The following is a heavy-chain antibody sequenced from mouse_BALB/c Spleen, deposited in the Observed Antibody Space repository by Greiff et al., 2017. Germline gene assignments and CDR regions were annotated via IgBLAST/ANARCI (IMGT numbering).Heavy chain of an antibody. V-gene: IGHV1-15*01. CDR3: TSSGNYVGY. CDR1: GYTFTDYE. J-gene: IGHJ2*01. Sequence: VQLKQSGAELVRPGASVTLSCKASGYTFTDYEMHWVKQTPVHGLEWIGAIDPETGGTAYNQKFKGKATLTADKSSSTAYMELRSLTSEDSAVYYCTSSGNYVGYWGQGTTLTVSS. CDR2: IDPETGGT. D-gene: IGHD1-1*01.